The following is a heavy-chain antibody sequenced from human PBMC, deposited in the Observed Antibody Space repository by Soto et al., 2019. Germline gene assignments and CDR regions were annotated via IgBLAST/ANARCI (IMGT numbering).Heavy chain of an antibody. CDR1: GFTFDSYV. CDR3: AKLVLPTPYDWFDP. V-gene: IGHV3-23*01. Sequence: EVLLLESGGGLVQPGGSLRLSCAASGFTFDSYVMSWVRQAPGKGLEWVSSISGSGSNTDYADSVKGRFTISRDNFKKTLYLQMNSLRVEDTAMYFCAKLVLPTPYDWFDPWGQGTLVTVSS. J-gene: IGHJ5*02. CDR2: ISGSGSNT. D-gene: IGHD2-8*01.